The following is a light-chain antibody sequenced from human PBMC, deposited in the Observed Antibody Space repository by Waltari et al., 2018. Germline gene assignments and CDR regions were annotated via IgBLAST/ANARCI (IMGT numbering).Light chain of an antibody. CDR3: QQSDSIPIT. J-gene: IGKJ5*01. Sequence: DIQMTQSPSSLSASVGDSVTITCRASQSISSYLNWYQQKPGKAPKLLIYAASSLPSGVPSRFSGSGSGTDFTLTISSLQPEDFATYYCQQSDSIPITFGQGTRLEIK. CDR2: AAS. V-gene: IGKV1-39*01. CDR1: QSISSY.